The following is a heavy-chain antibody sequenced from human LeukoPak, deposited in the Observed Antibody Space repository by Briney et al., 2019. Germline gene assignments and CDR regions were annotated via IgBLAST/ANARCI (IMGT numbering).Heavy chain of an antibody. Sequence: GGSLRLSCAASGFTFGSYAMSWVRQAPGKGLEWVSGVSGSGGSTYYADSVKGQFTISRDNSKNTLYLQMNSLRAEDTAVYYCAKDLDIVATITGNWGQGTLVTVSS. J-gene: IGHJ4*02. CDR3: AKDLDIVATITGN. CDR1: GFTFGSYA. D-gene: IGHD5-12*01. CDR2: VSGSGGST. V-gene: IGHV3-23*01.